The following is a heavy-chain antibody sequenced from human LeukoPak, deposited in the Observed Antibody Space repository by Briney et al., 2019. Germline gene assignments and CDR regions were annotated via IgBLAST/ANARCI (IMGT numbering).Heavy chain of an antibody. CDR2: LSPRDGET. J-gene: IGHJ4*02. V-gene: IGHV1-24*01. Sequence: ASVKVSCTVSGSTLTTISIDWVRQAPGKGLEWMGSLSPRDGETIHAQKFQGRLKMTADTATDTAYMEMSSLESGDTALYYCATGAIVYDYWGQGTLVIVSS. CDR3: ATGAIVYDY. D-gene: IGHD3-9*01. CDR1: GSTLTTIS.